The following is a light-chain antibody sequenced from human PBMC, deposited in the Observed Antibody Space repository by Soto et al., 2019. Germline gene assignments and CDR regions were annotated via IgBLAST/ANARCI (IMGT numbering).Light chain of an antibody. J-gene: IGKJ2*01. CDR1: QGISSA. CDR3: QHFKSYPYT. Sequence: AIQLTQSPSSLSAFVGDRVIITCRASQGISSALAWYQQKPGLAPKVLIYDASSLESGVPYRFSGSGSGTDFTLTISSLQPDDFATDYCQHFKSYPYTFGQGTKLEIK. V-gene: IGKV1-13*02. CDR2: DAS.